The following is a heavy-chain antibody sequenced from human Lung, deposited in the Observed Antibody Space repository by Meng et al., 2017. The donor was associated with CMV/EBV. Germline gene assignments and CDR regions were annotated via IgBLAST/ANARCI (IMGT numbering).Heavy chain of an antibody. J-gene: IGHJ1*01. CDR1: GYTFTGYY. CDR3: FSGGGDGHGYLGK. D-gene: IGHD3-16*01. Sequence: XXVSXNASGYTFTGYYIHWVRQAPGKGFEWMGLVDREDGETKYAEKIQGRITITVDASKGTAQMGLRSLRSDDTAVFYCFSGGGDGHGYLGKWGQGGLVTVSS. CDR2: VDREDGET. V-gene: IGHV1-69-2*01.